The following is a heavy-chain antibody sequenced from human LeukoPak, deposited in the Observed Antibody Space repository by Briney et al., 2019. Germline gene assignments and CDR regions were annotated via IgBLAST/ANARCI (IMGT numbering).Heavy chain of an antibody. CDR1: EYPFTGYY. CDR2: INPNNGDT. V-gene: IGHV1-2*06. D-gene: IGHD6-13*01. Sequence: GASVKVSCKASEYPFTGYYMHWVRQAPGQGLAWMGQINPNNGDTNYAQRFQGRVTMTRDTSSSTAYMELIRLTSDDTAVYYCARERITAAEAFDIWGQGTMVTVSS. CDR3: ARERITAAEAFDI. J-gene: IGHJ3*02.